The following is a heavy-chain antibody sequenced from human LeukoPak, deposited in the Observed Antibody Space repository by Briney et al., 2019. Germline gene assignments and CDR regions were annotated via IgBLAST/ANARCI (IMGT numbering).Heavy chain of an antibody. CDR2: VSYDGGSK. D-gene: IGHD6-13*01. CDR3: ARVKGGIAAAGNYFDY. Sequence: GGSLRLSCSASGFAFSSYAMHWVRQGPGKGLEWVALVSYDGGSKYYTDSVKGRIIISRDNSKNTLHLQMNSLRTEDTAVYYCARVKGGIAAAGNYFDYWGQGTLVTVSS. CDR1: GFAFSSYA. J-gene: IGHJ4*02. V-gene: IGHV3-30-3*01.